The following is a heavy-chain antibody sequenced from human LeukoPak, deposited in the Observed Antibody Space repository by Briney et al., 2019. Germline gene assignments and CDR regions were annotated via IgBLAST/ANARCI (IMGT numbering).Heavy chain of an antibody. J-gene: IGHJ4*02. D-gene: IGHD4-17*01. V-gene: IGHV4-4*07. Sequence: SETLSLTCTVSGGSISSYYWSWIRQPAGKGLEWIGRIYTSGSTNYNPSLKSRVTMSVDTSKNQFSLNLSSVTAADTAVYYCARRDGDYDGAHFDHWGQGNLVTVSS. CDR3: ARRDGDYDGAHFDH. CDR2: IYTSGST. CDR1: GGSISSYY.